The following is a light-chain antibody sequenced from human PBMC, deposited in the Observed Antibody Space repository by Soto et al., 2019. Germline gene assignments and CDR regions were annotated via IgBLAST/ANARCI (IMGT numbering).Light chain of an antibody. CDR3: QQYDNLPS. V-gene: IGKV1-33*01. J-gene: IGKJ5*01. CDR1: QNVNIY. CDR2: DAS. Sequence: IQMIQAPSSLCASLGARLPLPCQASQNVNIYLNWYQHKPGKAPKLLIYDASNLEAGVPSRFRGSGSGTDFTFTISRLQPEDIATYYCQQYDNLPSFGQGTRLEIK.